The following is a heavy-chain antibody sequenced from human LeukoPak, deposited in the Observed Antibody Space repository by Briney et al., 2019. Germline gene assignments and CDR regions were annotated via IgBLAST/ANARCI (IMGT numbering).Heavy chain of an antibody. CDR1: GGTFSSYD. Sequence: SCKASGGTFSSYDMSWVRQAPGKGLEWVSAISGSGGSTYYADSVKGRFTISRDNSKNTLYLQMNSLRAEDTAVYYCAKTYYDFWSGYYPTNWFDPWGQGTLVTVSS. J-gene: IGHJ5*02. CDR3: AKTYYDFWSGYYPTNWFDP. D-gene: IGHD3-3*01. CDR2: ISGSGGST. V-gene: IGHV3-23*01.